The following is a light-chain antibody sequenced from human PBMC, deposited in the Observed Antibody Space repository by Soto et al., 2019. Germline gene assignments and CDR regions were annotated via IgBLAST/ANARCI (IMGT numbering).Light chain of an antibody. J-gene: IGKJ2*01. CDR1: QSVSASS. V-gene: IGKV3-20*01. CDR3: QQYGGSPTGSI. Sequence: IVLTQSPGTLSLSPGERANLSCRASQSVSASSLDWYQQKPGQAPRLGIYEASSRATGIPDRFSGSGSGTDFTLTIHRLEPEDFAVYFCQQYGGSPTGSIFGQGNKVELK. CDR2: EAS.